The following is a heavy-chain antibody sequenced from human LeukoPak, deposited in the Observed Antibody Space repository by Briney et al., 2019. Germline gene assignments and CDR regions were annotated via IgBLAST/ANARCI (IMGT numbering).Heavy chain of an antibody. CDR3: AKLGVPATAIPLYFDY. Sequence: GRSLRLSCAASGFTFDDYAMHWVRQAPGKGLEWVSGISWNSGSIGYADSVKGRFTISRDNAKNSLYLQMNSLRAEDTALYYCAKLGVPATAIPLYFDYWGQGTLVTVSS. CDR1: GFTFDDYA. J-gene: IGHJ4*02. V-gene: IGHV3-9*01. D-gene: IGHD2-2*02. CDR2: ISWNSGSI.